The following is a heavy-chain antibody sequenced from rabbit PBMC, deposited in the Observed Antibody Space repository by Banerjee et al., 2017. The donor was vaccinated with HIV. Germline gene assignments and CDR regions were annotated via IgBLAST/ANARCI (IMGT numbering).Heavy chain of an antibody. V-gene: IGHV1S45*01. CDR2: IYTGDGST. D-gene: IGHD6-1*01. CDR3: ARDDWTYGYAGYNYATWL. Sequence: QEQLVESGGGLVQPEGSLTLTCTASGFSFSSSYYLCWVRQAPGKGLEWIGCIYTGDGSTYYASWAKGRFTISKTSSTTVTLQMTSLTVADTATYFCARDDWTYGYAGYNYATWLWGPGTLVTVS. CDR1: GFSFSSSYY. J-gene: IGHJ6*01.